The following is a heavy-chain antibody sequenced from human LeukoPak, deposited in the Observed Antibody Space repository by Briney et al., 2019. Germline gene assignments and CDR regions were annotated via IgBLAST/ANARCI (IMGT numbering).Heavy chain of an antibody. CDR3: ARDFYTGMFDY. D-gene: IGHD3-10*02. CDR2: IWYDGSNI. CDR1: GFTFSSYG. J-gene: IGHJ4*02. Sequence: GRSLRLSCAASGFTFSSYGFHWVRQAPGKGLEWVAVIWYDGSNIHYAESVKGRFTISRDNSTDTLYLHMNSLRPEDTAVYYCARDFYTGMFDYWGQGTLVTVSS. V-gene: IGHV3-33*01.